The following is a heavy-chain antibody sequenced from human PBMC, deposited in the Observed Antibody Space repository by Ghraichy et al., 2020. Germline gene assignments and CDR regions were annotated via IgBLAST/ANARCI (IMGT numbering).Heavy chain of an antibody. CDR1: RAPVSTPD. Sequence: ASVKVSCKTCRAPVSTPDMNSVRQSPGLGLKWKGKINPSGGSTSYAQKFQGRVTMTRDTSTSTVYMELSSLRSEDTAVYYCARDLHYDPGDYGMDVWGQGTTVTVSS. V-gene: IGHV1-46*01. J-gene: IGHJ6*02. D-gene: IGHD3-3*01. CDR2: INPSGGST. CDR3: ARDLHYDPGDYGMDV.